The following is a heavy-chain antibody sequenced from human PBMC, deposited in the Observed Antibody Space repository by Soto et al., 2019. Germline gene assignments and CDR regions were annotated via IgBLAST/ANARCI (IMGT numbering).Heavy chain of an antibody. Sequence: GGSLRLSCAASGFTFSSYAMSWVRQAPGKGLEWVSAISGSGGSTYYADSVKGRFTISRDNSKNTLYLQMNSLRAEDTAVYYCTTDFSPTEPFDYWGQGTLVTVSS. D-gene: IGHD1-1*01. J-gene: IGHJ4*02. V-gene: IGHV3-23*01. CDR2: ISGSGGST. CDR1: GFTFSSYA. CDR3: TTDFSPTEPFDY.